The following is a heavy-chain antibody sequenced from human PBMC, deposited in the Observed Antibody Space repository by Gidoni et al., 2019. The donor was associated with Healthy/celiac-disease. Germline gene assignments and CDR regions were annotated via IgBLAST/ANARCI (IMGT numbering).Heavy chain of an antibody. CDR1: GFPFGDYG. CDR2: INWNGGST. J-gene: IGHJ6*02. Sequence: EVQLVESGGGWVRPGGSLRLSCAASGFPFGDYGMSWVLQVPGKGLECVSGINWNGGSTGDADSVKGRFTISRDNAKNSLYLQMNSLRAEDTALYHCARDLRFGRLPGDGMDVWGQGTTVTVSS. D-gene: IGHD7-27*01. CDR3: ARDLRFGRLPGDGMDV. V-gene: IGHV3-20*01.